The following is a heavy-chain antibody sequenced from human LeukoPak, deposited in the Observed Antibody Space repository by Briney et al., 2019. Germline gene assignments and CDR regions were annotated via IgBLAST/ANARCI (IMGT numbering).Heavy chain of an antibody. V-gene: IGHV4-30-2*01. J-gene: IGHJ3*02. CDR2: IYHSGST. Sequence: PSQTLSLTCAVSGGSISSGGYSWSWIRQPPGKGLEWIGYIYHSGSTYYNPSLKSRVTISVDRSKNQFFLKLSSVTAADTAVYYCARVYGGNFGDGAFDIWGQGTMVTVSS. CDR1: GGSISSGGYS. D-gene: IGHD4-23*01. CDR3: ARVYGGNFGDGAFDI.